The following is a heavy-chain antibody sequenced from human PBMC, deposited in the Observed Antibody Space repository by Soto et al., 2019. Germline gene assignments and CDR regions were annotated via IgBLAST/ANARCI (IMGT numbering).Heavy chain of an antibody. Sequence: ASVKVSCKASGYSFTDYHIHWVRQAPGQGLEWLGRINPKSGGTSTAQKFQGWVTMTTDTSISTASMELTRLTSDDTAIYYCARGDSTDCSNGVCSYFYNHDMDVWGQGTTVTVSS. CDR3: ARGDSTDCSNGVCSYFYNHDMDV. V-gene: IGHV1-2*04. CDR1: GYSFTDYH. D-gene: IGHD2-8*01. CDR2: INPKSGGT. J-gene: IGHJ6*02.